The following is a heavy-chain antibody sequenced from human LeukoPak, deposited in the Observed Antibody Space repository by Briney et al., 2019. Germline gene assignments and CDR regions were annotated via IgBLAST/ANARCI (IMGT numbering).Heavy chain of an antibody. D-gene: IGHD6-13*01. CDR1: GGSISSYF. CDR2: IFYSGST. J-gene: IGHJ2*01. V-gene: IGHV4-59*01. CDR3: ARVYYSNSYDYWYFDL. Sequence: SETLSLTCTVSGGSISSYFWSWIRQPPGKGLEWIGYIFYSGSTNYNPSLKSRVTISVDTSKNQFSLKLSSVTAADTAVYYCARVYYSNSYDYWYFDLWGRGTLVTVSS.